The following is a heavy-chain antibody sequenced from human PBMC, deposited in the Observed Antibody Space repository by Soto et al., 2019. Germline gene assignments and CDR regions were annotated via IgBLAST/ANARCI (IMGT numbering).Heavy chain of an antibody. Sequence: QVQLVQSGAEVKKPGSSVKVSCKASGGTFSSYAISWVRQAPGQGLEWMGGIIPIFGTANYAQKFQGRVRIPANKPTSTAYRELSSLRSEDTAVYSCARGPQGTKRSGSAPGAQGTLVTVSS. V-gene: IGHV1-69*06. D-gene: IGHD1-1*01. CDR3: ARGPQGTKRSGSAP. CDR1: GGTFSSYA. CDR2: IIPIFGTA. J-gene: IGHJ5*02.